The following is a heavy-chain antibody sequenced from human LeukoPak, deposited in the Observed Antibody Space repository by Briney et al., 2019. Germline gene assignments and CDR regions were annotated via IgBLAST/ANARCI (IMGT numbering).Heavy chain of an antibody. V-gene: IGHV4-59*02. J-gene: IGHJ4*02. CDR2: IYYNGST. D-gene: IGHD3-10*01. CDR3: ARAANRGSGSYNQYYFDY. CDR1: GVSVSSYY. Sequence: SETLSLTCTVSGVSVSSYYWSWIRQPPGKGLEWVWSIYYNGSTYYNPSLKSRVTISVDTSKNQFSLKLSSVTAADTAVYYCARAANRGSGSYNQYYFDYWGQGTLVTVSS.